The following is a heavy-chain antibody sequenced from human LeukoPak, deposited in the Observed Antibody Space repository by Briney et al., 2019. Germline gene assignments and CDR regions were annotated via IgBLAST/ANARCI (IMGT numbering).Heavy chain of an antibody. CDR1: GFTFSSYG. Sequence: GGSLRLSCAASGFTFSSYGMHWVRQAPGKGLEWVAVISYDGSNKYYADSVKGRFTISRDNSKNTLYLQMNSLRAEDTAVYYCAKGRYYYDSTPMRPWGQGTLVTVSS. CDR2: ISYDGSNK. CDR3: AKGRYYYDSTPMRP. V-gene: IGHV3-30*18. D-gene: IGHD3-22*01. J-gene: IGHJ5*02.